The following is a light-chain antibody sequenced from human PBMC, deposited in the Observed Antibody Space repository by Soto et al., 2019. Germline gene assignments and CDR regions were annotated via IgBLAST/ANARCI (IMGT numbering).Light chain of an antibody. CDR1: QDISNY. V-gene: IGKV1-33*01. CDR3: QQYDNLPP. CDR2: DAS. Sequence: DIQMTQSPSSLSASVGDRVTITCQASQDISNYLNWYQQKPGKAPKLLIYDASNLETGDPSRFSGSGSGTDFTFTISSLQAEDIATYYCQQYDNLPPFGPGTKVDIK. J-gene: IGKJ3*01.